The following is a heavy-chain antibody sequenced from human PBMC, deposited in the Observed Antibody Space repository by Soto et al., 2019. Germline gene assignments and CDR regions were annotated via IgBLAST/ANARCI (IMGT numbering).Heavy chain of an antibody. J-gene: IGHJ4*02. V-gene: IGHV3-9*01. CDR1: GFTFDDHA. D-gene: IGHD3-9*01. CDR3: AKERVRDFDG. CDR2: ITWNSVAL. Sequence: VQLVESGGGLVRPGGSLRLSCAASGFTFDDHAMHRVRQAPGKGLEWISAITWNSVALDYAASVKGRFTISRDNAKNSLYLQMDNLRPEDTALYYCAKERVRDFDGWGQGTLVTVSS.